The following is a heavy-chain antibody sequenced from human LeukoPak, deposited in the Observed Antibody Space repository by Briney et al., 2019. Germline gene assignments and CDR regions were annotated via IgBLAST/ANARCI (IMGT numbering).Heavy chain of an antibody. CDR1: GYTFTGYY. D-gene: IGHD3-22*01. Sequence: ASVKVSCKASGYTFTGYYMHWVRQAPGQGLEWMGWINPNSGGTNYAQKFQGWVTMTRDTSISTAYMELSRLRSDDTAVYYCARSAITYYYDSSGYYPSHFDYWGQGTQVTVSS. V-gene: IGHV1-2*04. CDR3: ARSAITYYYDSSGYYPSHFDY. J-gene: IGHJ4*02. CDR2: INPNSGGT.